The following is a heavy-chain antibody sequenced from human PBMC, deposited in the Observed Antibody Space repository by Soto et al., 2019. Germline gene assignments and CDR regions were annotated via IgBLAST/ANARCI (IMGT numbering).Heavy chain of an antibody. CDR3: AKSSRQLTHEAPYYYYCALDV. J-gene: IGHJ6*02. Sequence: GGSLRLSSAASRFTSSTYAMNCIRQAPGQGLEWVSTISGSGAGTYYRDSVKGRFAISRDNSKNTLFLQMNSLRVEDTAVYYCAKSSRQLTHEAPYYYYCALDVWGQGTTVTVSS. CDR1: RFTSSTYA. D-gene: IGHD3-9*01. CDR2: ISGSGAGT. V-gene: IGHV3-23*01.